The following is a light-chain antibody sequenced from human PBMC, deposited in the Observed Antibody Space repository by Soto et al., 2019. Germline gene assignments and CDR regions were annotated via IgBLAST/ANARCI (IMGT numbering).Light chain of an antibody. CDR3: QQYGRSPVT. Sequence: EIVMTQSPATLSLSPGQRATLSCRASQSVSSNLAWYQQILGQAPRLLISGASTRATGIPARFTGSGSGTEFTLTISSLQSEDFGVYYCQQYGRSPVTLGQGAKGDIK. CDR2: GAS. CDR1: QSVSSN. V-gene: IGKV3-15*01. J-gene: IGKJ1*01.